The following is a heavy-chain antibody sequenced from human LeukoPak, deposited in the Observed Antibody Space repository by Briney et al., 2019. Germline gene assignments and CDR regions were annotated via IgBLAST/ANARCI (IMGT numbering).Heavy chain of an antibody. CDR3: ARDGRFSYGAFDI. V-gene: IGHV3-21*01. J-gene: IGHJ3*02. D-gene: IGHD3-3*01. CDR2: ISSSSSYI. CDR1: GFTFSSYS. Sequence: GGSLRLSCAASGFTFSSYSMNWVRQAPGKGLEWVSSISSSSSYIYYADSVKGRFTISRGNAKNSLYLQMNSLRAEDTAVYYCARDGRFSYGAFDICGQGTMVTVSS.